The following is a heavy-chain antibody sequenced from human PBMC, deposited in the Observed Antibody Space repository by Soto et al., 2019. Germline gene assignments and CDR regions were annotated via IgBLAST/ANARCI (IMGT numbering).Heavy chain of an antibody. D-gene: IGHD3-22*01. V-gene: IGHV1-2*04. CDR2: INPNSGGT. CDR1: GYTFTGYY. CDR3: AREGGGSGYPFRIYGMDV. J-gene: IGHJ6*02. Sequence: GASVKGSCKASGYTFTGYYMHWVRQAPGQGLEWMGWINPNSGGTNYAQKLQGWVTMTRDTSISTAYMELSRLLSDETAVYYCAREGGGSGYPFRIYGMDVWGQGTTVTVSS.